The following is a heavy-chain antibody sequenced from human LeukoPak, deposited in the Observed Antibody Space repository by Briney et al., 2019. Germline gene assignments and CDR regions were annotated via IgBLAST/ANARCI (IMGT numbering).Heavy chain of an antibody. V-gene: IGHV4-59*01. D-gene: IGHD2-2*01. CDR3: ARGWYQLPFDY. J-gene: IGHJ4*02. CDR1: GGSISTYY. Sequence: SETLSLTCTVSGGSISTYYWSWIRQPPGKGLEWIGYIYYSGSTNYNPSLKSRATISVDTSKNQFSLKLSSVTAADTAVYHCARGWYQLPFDYWGQGTLVTVSS. CDR2: IYYSGST.